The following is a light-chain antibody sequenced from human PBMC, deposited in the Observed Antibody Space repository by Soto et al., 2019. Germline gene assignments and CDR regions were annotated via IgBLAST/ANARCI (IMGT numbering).Light chain of an antibody. J-gene: IGKJ4*01. V-gene: IGKV1-39*01. Sequence: DIQMTQSPSSLSASVGDRVTITCRASQSIGNYLNWYEQKLGKAPKILIYAASSLQTGVTSRLSGSGSWTCFSLTINSLQPEDSATYYCQESNRVPFTFGGGTQLEIK. CDR3: QESNRVPFT. CDR2: AAS. CDR1: QSIGNY.